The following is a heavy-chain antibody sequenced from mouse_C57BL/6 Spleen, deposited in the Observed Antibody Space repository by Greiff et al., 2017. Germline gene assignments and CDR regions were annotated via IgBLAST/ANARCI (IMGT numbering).Heavy chain of an antibody. Sequence: QVQLQQSGAELVRPGTSVKMSCKASGYTFTNYWIGWAKQRPGHGLEWIGDIYPGGGYTNYNEKFKGKATLTADKSSSTAYMQFSSLTSEDSAIYYCARSLTGRDWYFDVWGTGTTVTVSS. CDR3: ARSLTGRDWYFDV. D-gene: IGHD4-1*01. CDR2: IYPGGGYT. J-gene: IGHJ1*03. V-gene: IGHV1-63*01. CDR1: GYTFTNYW.